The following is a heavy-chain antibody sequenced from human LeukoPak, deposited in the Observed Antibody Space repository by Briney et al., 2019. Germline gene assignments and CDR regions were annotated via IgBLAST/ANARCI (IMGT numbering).Heavy chain of an antibody. D-gene: IGHD1-26*01. CDR3: ARHLGAGGSGVDY. CDR2: IRNKANNYAT. CDR1: GFNFSGSA. J-gene: IGHJ4*02. V-gene: IGHV3-73*01. Sequence: PGGSLRLSCTASGFNFSGSAMHWVRQASGKGLEWIGRIRNKANNYATAYVASVKGRFTISRDDSKNTAYLQMNSLKIEDTAVYYCARHLGAGGSGVDYWGQGTLATVSS.